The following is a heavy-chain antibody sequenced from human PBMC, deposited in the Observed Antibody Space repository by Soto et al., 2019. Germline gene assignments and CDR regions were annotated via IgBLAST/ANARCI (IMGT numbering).Heavy chain of an antibody. V-gene: IGHV3-21*04. CDR1: VFTFSSYS. CDR2: ISSSSSYI. CDR3: AKWSGYGDA. D-gene: IGHD4-17*01. J-gene: IGHJ4*02. Sequence: GGSLRLSCAASVFTFSSYSMNWVRQAPGKGLEWVSSISSSSSYIYYADSVKGRFTISVDISQNTVYLQMNSLRTEDTAVYYCAKWSGYGDAWGQGTLVTVSS.